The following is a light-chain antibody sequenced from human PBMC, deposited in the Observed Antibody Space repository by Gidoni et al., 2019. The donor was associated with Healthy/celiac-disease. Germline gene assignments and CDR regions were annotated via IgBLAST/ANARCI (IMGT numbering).Light chain of an antibody. CDR2: EVS. CDR1: SSDVGGYNY. CDR3: SSYTSSSTLGVV. J-gene: IGLJ2*01. Sequence: QSALLPPAPLARAPGPPVPISCTGTSSDVGGYNYVSWYQQHPGKAPKLMIYEVSNRPSGVSNRFSGSKSGNTASLTISGLQAEDEADYYCSSYTSSSTLGVVFGGGTKLTVL. V-gene: IGLV2-14*01.